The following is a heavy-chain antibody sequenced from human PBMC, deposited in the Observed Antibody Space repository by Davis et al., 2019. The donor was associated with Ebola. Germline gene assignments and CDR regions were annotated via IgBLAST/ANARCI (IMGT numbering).Heavy chain of an antibody. Sequence: SGPTLVKPTQTLTLTCTFSGFSLSTSGMCVSWIRQPPGKALEWLARIDWDDDKYYSTSLKTRLTISKDTSKNQVVLTMTNMDPVDTATYYCARTYSSGWYSPYYFDYWGQGTLVTVSS. CDR2: IDWDDDK. CDR3: ARTYSSGWYSPYYFDY. D-gene: IGHD6-19*01. CDR1: GFSLSTSGMC. J-gene: IGHJ4*02. V-gene: IGHV2-70*11.